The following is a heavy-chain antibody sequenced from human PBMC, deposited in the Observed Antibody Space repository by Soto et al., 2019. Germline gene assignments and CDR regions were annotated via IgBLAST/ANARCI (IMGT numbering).Heavy chain of an antibody. Sequence: ASVKVSCKAAGYTFTGSYMHWVRQAPGQGLEWMGWINPNSGGTDYAQKFQGRVTMTRDTSISTAYMELSRLRSDDTAVYYCARTGLYYSSGYAQWGQGTLVTV. J-gene: IGHJ4*02. CDR1: GYTFTGSY. D-gene: IGHD3-22*01. CDR2: INPNSGGT. CDR3: ARTGLYYSSGYAQ. V-gene: IGHV1-2*02.